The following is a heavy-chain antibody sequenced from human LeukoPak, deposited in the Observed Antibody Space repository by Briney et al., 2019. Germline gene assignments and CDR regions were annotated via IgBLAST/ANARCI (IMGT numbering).Heavy chain of an antibody. CDR1: GFTSSSYS. Sequence: GGSLRLSCAASGFTSSSYSMNWVRQAPGKGLEWVSSISSSSSYIYYADSVKGRFTISRDNAKNSLYLQMNSLRAEDTAVYYCATEGDYYDSSGYLRVDYWGQGTLVTVSS. V-gene: IGHV3-21*01. CDR3: ATEGDYYDSSGYLRVDY. CDR2: ISSSSSYI. J-gene: IGHJ4*02. D-gene: IGHD3-22*01.